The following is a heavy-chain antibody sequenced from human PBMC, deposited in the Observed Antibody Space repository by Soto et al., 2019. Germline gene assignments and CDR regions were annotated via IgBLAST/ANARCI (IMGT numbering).Heavy chain of an antibody. CDR3: ARSGFSGDIVVVRNPMDV. Sequence: SETLSLTCAVYGGSFSGYYWSWIRQPPVKGLEWIGEINHSGSTNYNPSLKSPVTKSVETSKNQFSLKLSSVTAADTAVYYCARSGFSGDIVVVRNPMDVWGKGTTVTVSS. CDR2: INHSGST. J-gene: IGHJ6*03. D-gene: IGHD2-2*01. V-gene: IGHV4-34*01. CDR1: GGSFSGYY.